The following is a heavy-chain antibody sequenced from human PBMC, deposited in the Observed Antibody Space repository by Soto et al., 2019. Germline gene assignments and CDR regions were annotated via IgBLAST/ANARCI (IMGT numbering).Heavy chain of an antibody. CDR2: IVPIFGSV. Sequence: QVQLVQSGPEVKKPGSSVNVSCKTSGGVFSTFVITWVRQAPGQGLEWMGQIVPIFGSVKYAQKLQGRVTLTAAKGTRTALMEMSGLRFEETAVYDCVRERSHQSGNSGPWLCPWGRGSLVTVS. CDR1: GGVFSTFV. V-gene: IGHV1-69*06. D-gene: IGHD3-3*01. J-gene: IGHJ5*02. CDR3: VRERSHQSGNSGPWLCP.